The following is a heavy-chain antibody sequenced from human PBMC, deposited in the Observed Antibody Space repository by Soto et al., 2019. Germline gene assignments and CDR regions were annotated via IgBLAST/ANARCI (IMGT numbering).Heavy chain of an antibody. CDR3: ATADMYYYGMDV. J-gene: IGHJ6*02. CDR2: INPNSGGT. D-gene: IGHD2-15*01. V-gene: IGHV1-2*02. Sequence: ASVKVSCKASGYTFTGYYMQWVRQAPGQGLEWMGWINPNSGGTIYAQKFQGRVTMTEDTSTDTAYMELSSLRSEDTAVYYCATADMYYYGMDVWGQGTTVTVSS. CDR1: GYTFTGYY.